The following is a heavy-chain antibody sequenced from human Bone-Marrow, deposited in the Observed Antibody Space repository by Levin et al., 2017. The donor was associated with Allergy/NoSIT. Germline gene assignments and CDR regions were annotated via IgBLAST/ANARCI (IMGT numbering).Heavy chain of an antibody. J-gene: IGHJ3*02. D-gene: IGHD4-17*01. CDR3: ARGSNGDYVSAFDI. CDR2: IIPIFGTA. Sequence: KISCKASGGTFSSYAISWVRQAPGQGLEWMGGIIPIFGTANYAQKFQGRVTITADESTSTAYMELSSLRSEDTAVYYCARGSNGDYVSAFDIWGQGTMVTVSS. CDR1: GGTFSSYA. V-gene: IGHV1-69*01.